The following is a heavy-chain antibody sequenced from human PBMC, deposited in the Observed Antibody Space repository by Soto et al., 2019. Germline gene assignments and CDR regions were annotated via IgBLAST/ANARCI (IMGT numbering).Heavy chain of an antibody. CDR2: ITGIDVRT. CDR3: SKDRGPYCSGGICYPPSWFDP. J-gene: IGHJ5*02. V-gene: IGHV3-23*01. Sequence: TGGSLRLSCVVSGFTFGNYAMSWVRQAPWKGLEWVSSITGIDVRTYYADSVKGRFTISRDNPKNTLYLQMNNLRAEDTAIFYFSKDRGPYCSGGICYPPSWFDPCGQGT. CDR1: GFTFGNYA. D-gene: IGHD2-15*01.